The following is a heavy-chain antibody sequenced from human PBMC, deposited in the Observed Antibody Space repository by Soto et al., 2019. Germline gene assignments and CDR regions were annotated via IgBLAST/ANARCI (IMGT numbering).Heavy chain of an antibody. CDR3: AIESRSSRYDSSGYSQFWFFDL. CDR2: IYQSGST. D-gene: IGHD3-22*01. V-gene: IGHV4-30-2*01. Sequence: PSETLSLTCAVSGGSISSGGYSWSWIRQPPGKGLEWIGYIYQSGSTYYNPSLKSRVTISVDWSKNQFALELSSVTAADTAVYYCAIESRSSRYDSSGYSQFWFFDLWGRGTLVTVSS. J-gene: IGHJ2*01. CDR1: GGSISSGGYS.